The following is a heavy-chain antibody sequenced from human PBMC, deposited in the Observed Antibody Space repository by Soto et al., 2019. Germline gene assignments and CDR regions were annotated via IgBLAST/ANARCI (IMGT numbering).Heavy chain of an antibody. CDR2: IYYTGST. CDR3: ARSVQSSGWDSWYFDL. V-gene: IGHV4-59*01. CDR1: RGAISSYY. Sequence: QVQLQESGPGLVKPSETLSLTCTVSRGAISSYYWSWIRQPPGKELEWIGSIYYTGSTNYNPSLRSRVTISVDTSRNQFSLRLNSVTAADTAVYHCARSVQSSGWDSWYFDLWGRGTLVTVSS. J-gene: IGHJ2*01. D-gene: IGHD6-19*01.